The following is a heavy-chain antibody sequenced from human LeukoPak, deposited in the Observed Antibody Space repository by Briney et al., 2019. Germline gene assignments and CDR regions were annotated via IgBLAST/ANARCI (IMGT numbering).Heavy chain of an antibody. Sequence: ASVKVSCKASGYTFTNYFMHWVRQAPGQGRVWMGIINPSGGSTSYAQKFQGRVAMTRDTSTSTVYMELSSLGSEDTAVYYCARGGSSSSPFFDYWGQGTLVTVSS. J-gene: IGHJ4*02. D-gene: IGHD6-13*01. CDR1: GYTFTNYF. CDR3: ARGGSSSSPFFDY. V-gene: IGHV1-46*01. CDR2: INPSGGST.